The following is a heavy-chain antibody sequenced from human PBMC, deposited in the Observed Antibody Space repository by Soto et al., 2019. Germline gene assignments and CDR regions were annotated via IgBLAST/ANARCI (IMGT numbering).Heavy chain of an antibody. V-gene: IGHV1-2*02. J-gene: IGHJ6*02. Sequence: SVKVSFKASSYTFTGYYMHWGRQAPVQGLEWMGWINPNSGGTNYAQKFQGRVTMTRDTSISTAYMELSRLRSDDTAVYYCARDNYDFWSGYRQNYGMDVWGQGTKVTVS. CDR3: ARDNYDFWSGYRQNYGMDV. CDR1: SYTFTGYY. D-gene: IGHD3-3*01. CDR2: INPNSGGT.